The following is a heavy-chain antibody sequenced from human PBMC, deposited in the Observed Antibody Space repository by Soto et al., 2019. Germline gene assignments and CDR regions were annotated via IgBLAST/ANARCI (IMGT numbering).Heavy chain of an antibody. J-gene: IGHJ6*02. CDR2: ISSNGGST. V-gene: IGHV3-64*01. CDR1: GFTFSSYA. Sequence: EVQLVESGGGLVQPGGSLRLSGAASGFTFSSYAMHWVRQAPGKGLEYVSAISSNGGSTYYANSVQGRFTISRDTSKNTLYLPMGRLRAEDMAVYYCASGGMDVWGQGTKVTVSS. CDR3: ASGGMDV.